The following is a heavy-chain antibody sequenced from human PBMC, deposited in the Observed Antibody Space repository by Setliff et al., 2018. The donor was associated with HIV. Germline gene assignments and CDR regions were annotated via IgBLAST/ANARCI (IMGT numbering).Heavy chain of an antibody. CDR2: ISWDGGNT. V-gene: IGHV3-43*01. CDR3: AKAPYSSGPLDY. Sequence: GGSLRLSCAASGFSFDDYTMHWVRQAPGKGLEWVSLISWDGGNTYYADSVKGRFTISRDNSKNSLYLQMNSLRTEDTALYYCAKAPYSSGPLDYWGQGTLVTVSS. D-gene: IGHD6-19*01. J-gene: IGHJ4*02. CDR1: GFSFDDYT.